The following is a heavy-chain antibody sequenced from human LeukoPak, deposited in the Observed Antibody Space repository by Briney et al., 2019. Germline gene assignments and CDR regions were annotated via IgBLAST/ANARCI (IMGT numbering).Heavy chain of an antibody. CDR2: IYSSGST. Sequence: SETLSLTCTVSGGSISNSYWSWIRQPAGKGLEWIGRIYSSGSTNYNPSLKSRVTMSVDTSKNQFSLKLTSVTAADTAVYYCARDRYDSVYNWFDPWGQGTLVTVPS. D-gene: IGHD3-22*01. J-gene: IGHJ5*02. CDR1: GGSISNSY. CDR3: ARDRYDSVYNWFDP. V-gene: IGHV4-4*07.